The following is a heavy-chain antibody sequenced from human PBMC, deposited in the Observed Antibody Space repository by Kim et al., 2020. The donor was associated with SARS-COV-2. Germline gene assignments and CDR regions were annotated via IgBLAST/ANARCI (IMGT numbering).Heavy chain of an antibody. CDR2: INSEGGTT. D-gene: IGHD1-26*01. J-gene: IGHJ4*02. V-gene: IGHV3-74*01. Sequence: GSLRLSCAASGFTFSSYWMHWVRQAPGKGLVWVSRINSEGGTTSYADSVKGRFTISRDNAKSTLYLQMNSLRAEDTAVYYFASRRYTGTYYYFDYWGEGTLVTVSS. CDR1: GFTFSSYW. CDR3: ASRRYTGTYYYFDY.